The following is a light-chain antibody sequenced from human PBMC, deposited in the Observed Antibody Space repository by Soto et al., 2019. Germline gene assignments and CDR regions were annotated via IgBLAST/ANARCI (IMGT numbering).Light chain of an antibody. Sequence: SQMTQSPSALSGSVGERVAITCRASQTISSWLAWYQQKPGKAPKRLISDASSLETGVPSRFSGSGSGTEFTLTINSLQPDDFATYYCQQYKSYWTFGQGTKVDIK. CDR2: DAS. CDR1: QTISSW. J-gene: IGKJ1*01. CDR3: QQYKSYWT. V-gene: IGKV1-5*01.